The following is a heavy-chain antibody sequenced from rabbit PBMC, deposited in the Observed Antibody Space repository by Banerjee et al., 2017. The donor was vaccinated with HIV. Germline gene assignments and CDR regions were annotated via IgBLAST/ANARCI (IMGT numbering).Heavy chain of an antibody. Sequence: QSLEESGGDLVTPGGTLTLTCTASGFTLSSSYWICWVRQAPGKGLEWIACIYADSGSTYYASWAKGRFTISKTSSTTVTLQMTSLTAADTATYFCARDEDARVPGYAYNLWGQGTLVTVS. CDR3: ARDEDARVPGYAYNL. V-gene: IGHV1S40*01. CDR2: IYADSGST. CDR1: GFTLSSSYW. J-gene: IGHJ4*01. D-gene: IGHD6-1*01.